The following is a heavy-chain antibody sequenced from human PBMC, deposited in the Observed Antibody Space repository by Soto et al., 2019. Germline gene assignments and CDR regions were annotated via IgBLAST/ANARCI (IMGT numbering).Heavy chain of an antibody. V-gene: IGHV1-8*01. CDR3: ARYPNSGSSYYRHYYYYGMDV. Sequence: ASVKVSCKASGYTFTSYDINWVRQATGQGLEWMGWMNPNSGNTGYAQKFQGRVTMTRNTSISTAYMELSSLRSEGTAVYYCARYPNSGSSYYRHYYYYGMDVWGQGTTVTVSS. D-gene: IGHD3-22*01. CDR2: MNPNSGNT. CDR1: GYTFTSYD. J-gene: IGHJ6*02.